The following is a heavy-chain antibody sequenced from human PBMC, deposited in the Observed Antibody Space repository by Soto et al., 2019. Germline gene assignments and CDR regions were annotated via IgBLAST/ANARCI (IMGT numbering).Heavy chain of an antibody. CDR1: GASINNYY. V-gene: IGHV4-59*01. D-gene: IGHD5-12*01. J-gene: IGHJ4*02. Sequence: PSETLSLTCSVSGASINNYYWSWIRQPPGKGLEWIGFVYYTGSTSAKYNPSLQSRVAMSVDSSKNRFSLKLTSMTAADTATYYCAKYRRTDAEGYRLDFWGPGTLVTVSS. CDR2: VYYTGSTSA. CDR3: AKYRRTDAEGYRLDF.